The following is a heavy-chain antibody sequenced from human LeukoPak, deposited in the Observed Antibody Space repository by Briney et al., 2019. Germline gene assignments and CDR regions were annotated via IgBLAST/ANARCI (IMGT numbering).Heavy chain of an antibody. D-gene: IGHD1-1*01. V-gene: IGHV4-39*01. Sequence: PSETLSLTCSVSGGSMKTPSHYWDWIRQSPGEGLEWIGSMFYSGSTYFNPSLRRRVTISGDTSTNQISLSLTSVTAADTAVYYCARRYTEVPYTLPLNAFDVWGQGAKLIVSS. CDR2: MFYSGST. J-gene: IGHJ3*01. CDR1: GGSMKTPSHY. CDR3: ARRYTEVPYTLPLNAFDV.